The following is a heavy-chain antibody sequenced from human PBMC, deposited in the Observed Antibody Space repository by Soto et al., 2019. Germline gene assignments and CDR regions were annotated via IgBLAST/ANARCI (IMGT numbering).Heavy chain of an antibody. Sequence: QVQLQESGPALVKPSETLSLSCTVSGGSISSYAWRWSRQTPGKGLEWIGYVNSSWGSNYNPYLKRRVAITIDTTKTPIVLKLPCGTATDTAVYYCARPGFGALHGLVDVWGQGTPVTVSS. CDR3: ARPGFGALHGLVDV. J-gene: IGHJ6*02. CDR1: GGSISSYA. CDR2: VNSSWGS. D-gene: IGHD3-10*01. V-gene: IGHV4-59*08.